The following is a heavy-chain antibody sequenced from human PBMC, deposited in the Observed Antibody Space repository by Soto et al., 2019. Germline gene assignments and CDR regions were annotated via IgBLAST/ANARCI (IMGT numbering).Heavy chain of an antibody. D-gene: IGHD3-3*01. CDR1: XXSISXXX. Sequence: QVQLQESGPGLVKPSETLSLTCTXXXXSISXXXXXXXXXXXRKGLEWIGYIYYSGSTNYNPSLKSRVTISVDTSKNQFSLKLSSVTAADTAVYYCARVEAYYFDYWGQGTLVTVSS. CDR3: ARVEAYYFDY. J-gene: IGHJ4*02. V-gene: IGHV4-59*01. CDR2: IYYSGST.